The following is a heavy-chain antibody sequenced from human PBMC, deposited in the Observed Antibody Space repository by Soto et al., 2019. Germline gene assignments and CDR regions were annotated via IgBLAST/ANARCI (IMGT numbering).Heavy chain of an antibody. Sequence: GGSLRLSCAASGFTFDDYTMHWVRQAPGKGLEWVSLISWDGGSTYYADSVKGRFTISRDNSKNSLYLQMNSLRTEDTALYYCAKDVIVQAWGGDAFDIWGQGTMVTVSS. CDR3: AKDVIVQAWGGDAFDI. CDR2: ISWDGGST. J-gene: IGHJ3*02. V-gene: IGHV3-43*01. D-gene: IGHD1-26*01. CDR1: GFTFDDYT.